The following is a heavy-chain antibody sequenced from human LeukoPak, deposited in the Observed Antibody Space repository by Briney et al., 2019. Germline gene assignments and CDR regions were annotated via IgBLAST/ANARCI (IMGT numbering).Heavy chain of an antibody. CDR1: GFTFSNCA. Sequence: GGSLRLSCAASGFTFSNCAMSWVSQAPEKGMEWVSGISGSGSRTYYADSVKGRFTISRDNSENTLSLQMNSLRADDTAIYYCAKSCNSGNCYYNYWGQGTLVTVSS. D-gene: IGHD2/OR15-2a*01. V-gene: IGHV3-23*01. CDR3: AKSCNSGNCYYNY. J-gene: IGHJ4*02. CDR2: ISGSGSRT.